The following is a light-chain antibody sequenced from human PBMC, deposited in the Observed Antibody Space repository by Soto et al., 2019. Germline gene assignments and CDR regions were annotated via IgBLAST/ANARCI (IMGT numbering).Light chain of an antibody. Sequence: EIVLTQSPGTLSLSPGERATLSCRASQSVKSTYLAWYQQKPGQAPRLLIYGVSSRATGIPDRFSGSGSGTDFTLTISRLEPEDFAVYYCQLYDSSPSFTFGPGTKVEIK. CDR1: QSVKSTY. J-gene: IGKJ3*01. CDR2: GVS. V-gene: IGKV3-20*01. CDR3: QLYDSSPSFT.